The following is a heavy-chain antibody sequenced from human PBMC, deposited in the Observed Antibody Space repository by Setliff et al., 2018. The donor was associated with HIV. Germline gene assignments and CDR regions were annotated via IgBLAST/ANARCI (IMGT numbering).Heavy chain of an antibody. J-gene: IGHJ4*02. D-gene: IGHD3-22*01. V-gene: IGHV3-21*01. CDR2: ITSGSTYV. CDR3: ARDVLDLVISVYGF. Sequence: GGSLRLSCAASGFTFTDYTMNWVRQAPGKGLEWVSSITSGSTYVNYADSVKGRFTISRDNAKNSLYLQMNTLRAEDTAVYYCARDVLDLVISVYGFWGQGTLVTVSS. CDR1: GFTFTDYT.